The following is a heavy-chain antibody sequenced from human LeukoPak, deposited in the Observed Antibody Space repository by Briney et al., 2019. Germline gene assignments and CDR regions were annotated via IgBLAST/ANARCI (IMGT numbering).Heavy chain of an antibody. CDR2: IYYSGST. Sequence: SQTLSLTCTVSGGSISSGGYYWSWIRQHPGKGLEWIGYIYYSGSTYYNPSLKSRVTISVDTSKNQFSLKLSSVTAADTAVYYCARGIGYCSSTSRYHHWFDPWGQGTLVTVSS. CDR3: ARGIGYCSSTSRYHHWFDP. D-gene: IGHD2-2*01. J-gene: IGHJ5*02. V-gene: IGHV4-31*03. CDR1: GGSISSGGYY.